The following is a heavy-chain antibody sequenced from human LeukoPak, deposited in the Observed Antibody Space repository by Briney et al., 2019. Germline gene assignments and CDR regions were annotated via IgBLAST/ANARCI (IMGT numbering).Heavy chain of an antibody. J-gene: IGHJ3*02. CDR2: IYYGGST. D-gene: IGHD2-15*01. Sequence: PSETLSLTCTVSGGSISSYYWSWIRQPPGKGLEWIGYIYYGGSTNYNPSLKSRVTISVDTSKNQFSLKLSSVTAADTAVYYCARDLPYCSGGSCYPPDAFDIWGQGTMVTVSS. V-gene: IGHV4-59*01. CDR3: ARDLPYCSGGSCYPPDAFDI. CDR1: GGSISSYY.